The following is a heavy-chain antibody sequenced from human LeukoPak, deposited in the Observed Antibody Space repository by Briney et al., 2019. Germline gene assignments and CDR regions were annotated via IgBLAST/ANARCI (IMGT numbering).Heavy chain of an antibody. Sequence: SETLSLTFSVSGCSISSYHWSWIRQPPGKGLEWIGYIYYSGSTNYNPSLKSRVTISVVTSKSQFSLKLSSVTAADTAVYYCASYSSGWAVNTFDYWGQGTLVTVSS. D-gene: IGHD6-19*01. V-gene: IGHV4-59*01. CDR2: IYYSGST. J-gene: IGHJ4*02. CDR1: GCSISSYH. CDR3: ASYSSGWAVNTFDY.